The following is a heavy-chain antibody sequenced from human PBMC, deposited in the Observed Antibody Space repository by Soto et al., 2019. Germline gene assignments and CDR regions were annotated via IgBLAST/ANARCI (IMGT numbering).Heavy chain of an antibody. D-gene: IGHD5-12*01. CDR3: AKDNSPYSGYNSFDY. J-gene: IGHJ4*02. V-gene: IGHV3-23*01. Sequence: EVRLLESGGGLIQNGGSLRLSCAASGFTFSSYVMSWVLQAPGTGLEWVSGISGSGTNTYYADSVKGRFTISRDNSKNTLYLQMASLRAEDTAEYYCAKDNSPYSGYNSFDYWGEGTLVTVSS. CDR2: ISGSGTNT. CDR1: GFTFSSYV.